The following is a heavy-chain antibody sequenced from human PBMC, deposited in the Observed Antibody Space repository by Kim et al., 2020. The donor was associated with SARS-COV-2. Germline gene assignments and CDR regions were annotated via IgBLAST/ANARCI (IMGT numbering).Heavy chain of an antibody. D-gene: IGHD6-13*01. V-gene: IGHV5-51*01. J-gene: IGHJ4*02. Sequence: YSPSFQGQVTISADKSISTAYLQWSSLKASDTAMYYCARWGEDSSSWFDYWGQGTLVTVSS. CDR3: ARWGEDSSSWFDY.